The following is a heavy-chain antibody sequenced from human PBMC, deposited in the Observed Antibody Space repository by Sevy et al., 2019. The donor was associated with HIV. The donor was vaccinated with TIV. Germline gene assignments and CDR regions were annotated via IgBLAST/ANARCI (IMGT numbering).Heavy chain of an antibody. D-gene: IGHD2-15*01. CDR1: GFTFGDYY. CDR2: INSGGTTK. Sequence: GGSLRLSCEASGFTFGDYYMSWIHRAPGKGLEWLSYINSGGTTKYYADSVKGRFTVSRDNAKNSLYLHMNSLRADDTAVYYCATGVFCGGGSCYSYYAMDVWGQGTTVTVSS. V-gene: IGHV3-11*01. CDR3: ATGVFCGGGSCYSYYAMDV. J-gene: IGHJ6*02.